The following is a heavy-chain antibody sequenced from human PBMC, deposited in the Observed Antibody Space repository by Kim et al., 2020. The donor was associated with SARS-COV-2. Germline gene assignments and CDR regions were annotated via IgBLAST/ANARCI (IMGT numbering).Heavy chain of an antibody. Sequence: SETLSLTCSVSGGSIRSGGKFWTWIRQHPAKGLESIGYISYSGNSHYSPSLRSRVSISLQTSENQFSLELTSVTAADTAVYYCARGQPLDYWGQGSLVT. V-gene: IGHV4-31*03. CDR3: ARGQPLDY. CDR1: GGSIRSGGKF. J-gene: IGHJ4*02. D-gene: IGHD2-2*01. CDR2: ISYSGNS.